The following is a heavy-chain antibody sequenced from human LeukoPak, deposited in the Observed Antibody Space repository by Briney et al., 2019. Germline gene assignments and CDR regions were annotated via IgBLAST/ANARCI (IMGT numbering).Heavy chain of an antibody. Sequence: ASVTVSLKASGYTFSGYYLHWVRQAPGQGLEWMGWINPNSGDTNYAQKFQGRVAMTRDTSISTANMELSRLISDDTAVYYCARGLSQSTGYAPLDYWGQGTLVTASS. J-gene: IGHJ4*02. D-gene: IGHD3-22*01. CDR1: GYTFSGYY. V-gene: IGHV1-2*02. CDR2: INPNSGDT. CDR3: ARGLSQSTGYAPLDY.